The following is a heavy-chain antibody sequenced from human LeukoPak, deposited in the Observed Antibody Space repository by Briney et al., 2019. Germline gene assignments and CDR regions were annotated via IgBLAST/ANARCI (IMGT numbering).Heavy chain of an antibody. D-gene: IGHD6-13*01. J-gene: IGHJ6*03. CDR1: GGSISDYY. V-gene: IGHV4-59*01. CDR3: ARRAAAVGTYYMDV. Sequence: PSETLSLTCTVSGGSISDYYWTWIRQPPGKGLEGIGYIYYSGGTNYNPSVKSRVTISVDTSKNQFSLKLSSVTAADTAVYYFARRAAAVGTYYMDVWGKGTTVTVSS. CDR2: IYYSGGT.